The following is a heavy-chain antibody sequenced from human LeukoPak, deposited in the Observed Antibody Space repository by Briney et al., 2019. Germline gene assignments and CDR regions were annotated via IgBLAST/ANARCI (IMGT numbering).Heavy chain of an antibody. CDR3: ARILPKGYSSSWYSDY. Sequence: GESLKNSCKGSGYSFTSYWIRWVRKMPGKGLEWMGRIDPSDSYTNYSPSFQGHVTISADKSISTAYLQWSSLKASDTAMYYCARILPKGYSSSWYSDYWGQGTLVTVSS. CDR1: GYSFTSYW. D-gene: IGHD6-13*01. CDR2: IDPSDSYT. J-gene: IGHJ4*02. V-gene: IGHV5-10-1*01.